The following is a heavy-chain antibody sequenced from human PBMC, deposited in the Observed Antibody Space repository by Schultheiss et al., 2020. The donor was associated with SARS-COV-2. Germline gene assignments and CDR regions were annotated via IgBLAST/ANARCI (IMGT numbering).Heavy chain of an antibody. D-gene: IGHD6-13*01. Sequence: AIVKVSCKASGYTFTGYYMHWVRQAPGQGLEWMGWINPNSGGTNYAQKFQGRVTMTRDTSISTAYMELSRLRSDDTAVYYCARDPYSSSWYLGASGEPPKMDVWGQGTTVTVSS. CDR2: INPNSGGT. V-gene: IGHV1-2*02. J-gene: IGHJ6*02. CDR1: GYTFTGYY. CDR3: ARDPYSSSWYLGASGEPPKMDV.